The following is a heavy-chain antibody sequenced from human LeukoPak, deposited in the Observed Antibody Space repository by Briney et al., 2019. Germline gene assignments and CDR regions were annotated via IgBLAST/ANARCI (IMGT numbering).Heavy chain of an antibody. Sequence: GGSLRLSCAASGFTFSSYEMNWIRQAPGKGLEWVSYISSSGSTIYYADSVKGRFTISRDNAKNSLYPQMNSLRAEDTAVYYCAELGITMIGGVWGKGTTVTISS. CDR2: ISSSGSTI. CDR3: AELGITMIGGV. V-gene: IGHV3-48*03. D-gene: IGHD3-10*02. J-gene: IGHJ6*04. CDR1: GFTFSSYE.